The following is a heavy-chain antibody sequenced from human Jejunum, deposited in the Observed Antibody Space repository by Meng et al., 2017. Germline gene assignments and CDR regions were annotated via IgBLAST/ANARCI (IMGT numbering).Heavy chain of an antibody. CDR3: AKVGPFYDMLTGYFIDKYYFDA. CDR2: ISGSGTT. D-gene: IGHD3-9*01. CDR1: GITFLMYA. J-gene: IGHJ4*02. Sequence: GGSLRLSCAASGITFLMYAMSWVRQAPGKGLEWVSGISGSGTTFYADSVKGRFNISRDNSKNTLYLQMNSQRAEDTAVYYCAKVGPFYDMLTGYFIDKYYFDAWGQGTMVTVSS. V-gene: IGHV3-23*01.